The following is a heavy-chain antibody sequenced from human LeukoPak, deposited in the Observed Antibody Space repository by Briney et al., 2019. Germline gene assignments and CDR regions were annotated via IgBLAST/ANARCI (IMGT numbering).Heavy chain of an antibody. J-gene: IGHJ6*01. Sequence: EGSLRLSSAASGSTFSGFAMSWVRRTPGKGLVWVSGISGSGDNTLYADSVKGRFTISRDNSKNTLYLEMNSLRAEDTAIYYCAKMKGHPLPKYYMDVWGQGTTVTVSS. CDR3: AKMKGHPLPKYYMDV. CDR1: GSTFSGFA. CDR2: ISGSGDNT. D-gene: IGHD1-26*01. V-gene: IGHV3-23*01.